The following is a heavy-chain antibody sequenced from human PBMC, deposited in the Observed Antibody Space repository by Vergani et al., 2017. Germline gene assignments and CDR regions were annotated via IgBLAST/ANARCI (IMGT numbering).Heavy chain of an antibody. CDR3: ARAITSFGVVINYYYYMDV. J-gene: IGHJ6*03. CDR1: GGTFSSYA. CDR2: IIPIFGTA. D-gene: IGHD3-3*01. V-gene: IGHV1-69*01. Sequence: QVQLVQSGAEVKKPGSSVKVSCKASGGTFSSYAISWVRQAPGQGLEWMGGIIPIFGTANYAQKFQGRVTITADESTSTAYMERSSLRAEDTAVYYCARAITSFGVVINYYYYMDVWGKGP.